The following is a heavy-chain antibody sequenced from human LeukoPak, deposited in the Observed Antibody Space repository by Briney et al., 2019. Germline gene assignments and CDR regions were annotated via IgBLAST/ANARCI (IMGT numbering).Heavy chain of an antibody. CDR1: GYTFTSYD. CDR2: MNPNSGNT. D-gene: IGHD2-2*01. Sequence: GSVKVSCKASGYTFTSYDINWARQATGQGLEWMGWMNPNSGNTGYTQKFQGRITMTRNTSISTAYMELSSLRSEDTAVYYCARGSVVPPAMPNNWFDPWGQGTLVTVSP. CDR3: ARGSVVPPAMPNNWFDP. V-gene: IGHV1-8*01. J-gene: IGHJ5*02.